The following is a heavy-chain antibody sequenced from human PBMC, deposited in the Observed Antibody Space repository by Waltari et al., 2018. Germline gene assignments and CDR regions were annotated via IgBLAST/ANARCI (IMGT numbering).Heavy chain of an antibody. J-gene: IGHJ3*02. CDR3: ARRTSPAEAVDI. Sequence: EVQLVESGGGLVQPGGSLRLSCAASGFTFSSYEMNWVRQAPGKGLEWVSYISSSGSTIYYADSVKGRFTISRDNAKNSLYLQMNSLRAEDTAVYYCARRTSPAEAVDIWGQGTMVTVSS. CDR2: ISSSGSTI. CDR1: GFTFSSYE. D-gene: IGHD1-1*01. V-gene: IGHV3-48*03.